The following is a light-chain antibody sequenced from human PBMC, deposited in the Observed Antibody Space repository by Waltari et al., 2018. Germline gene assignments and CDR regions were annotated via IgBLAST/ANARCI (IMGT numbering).Light chain of an antibody. V-gene: IGKV1D-13*01. CDR3: QQSYNTPQT. CDR2: DAS. J-gene: IGKJ2*01. Sequence: IQLTQSPSSLSASVGDRVTITCRASQGISSALAWYQQKPGKPPNLLIYDASTLRTGVPSRFSGRGSGTEFTLTISSLQPEDFATYYCQQSYNTPQTFGQGTKVEIK. CDR1: QGISSA.